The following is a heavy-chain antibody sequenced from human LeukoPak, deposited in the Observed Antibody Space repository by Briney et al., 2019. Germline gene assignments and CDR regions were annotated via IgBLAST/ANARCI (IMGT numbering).Heavy chain of an antibody. J-gene: IGHJ4*02. D-gene: IGHD1-26*01. Sequence: APVKVSCKASGYTFTTYAIHWVRQAPGQRLEWLGWINTGNGDTRYSQTFQGRVTITRDTSASTAYMELSSLRPEDTAMYYCARDMGSGSLHYWGQGTPVTVSS. CDR1: GYTFTTYA. CDR2: INTGNGDT. CDR3: ARDMGSGSLHY. V-gene: IGHV1-3*04.